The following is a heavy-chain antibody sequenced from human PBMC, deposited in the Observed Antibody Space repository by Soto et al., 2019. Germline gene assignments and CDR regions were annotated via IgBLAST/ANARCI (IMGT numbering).Heavy chain of an antibody. Sequence: GGSLRLSCAASGFSISDYYVSWIRQAPGKGLEWLSYISPSGSTIYYADSVKGRFTISRDNAKNSLYLQMNSLRADDTAVYYCARDTAGSDYWGQGTLVTVSS. CDR3: ARDTAGSDY. J-gene: IGHJ4*02. CDR2: ISPSGSTI. V-gene: IGHV3-11*01. CDR1: GFSISDYY.